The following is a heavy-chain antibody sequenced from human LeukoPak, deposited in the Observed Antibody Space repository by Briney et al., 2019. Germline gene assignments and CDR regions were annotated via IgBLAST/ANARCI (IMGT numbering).Heavy chain of an antibody. CDR1: GFTFNAYT. J-gene: IGHJ4*02. V-gene: IGHV3-74*01. D-gene: IGHD1-26*01. CDR3: ARDPVGGRPDY. Sequence: GGSLRLSCAASGFTFNAYTLNWVRQAPGKGLEWVSRIKSDGGSTNYADSVKDRFTISRDNAKNMIYLEMNSLRAEDTAVYYCARDPVGGRPDYWGQGTLVTVSS. CDR2: IKSDGGST.